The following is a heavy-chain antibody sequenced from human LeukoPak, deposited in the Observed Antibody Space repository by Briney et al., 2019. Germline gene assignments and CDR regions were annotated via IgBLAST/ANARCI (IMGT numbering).Heavy chain of an antibody. Sequence: GGSLRLSCAASGFTFSSYAMSWVRQAPGKGLEWVSAISGSGGSTYYADSVKGRFTISRDNSKNTLYLQMNSLRAEDTAVYYCARGYYDSSGYFDYWGQGTLVTVSS. D-gene: IGHD3-22*01. CDR3: ARGYYDSSGYFDY. CDR1: GFTFSSYA. V-gene: IGHV3-23*01. CDR2: ISGSGGST. J-gene: IGHJ4*02.